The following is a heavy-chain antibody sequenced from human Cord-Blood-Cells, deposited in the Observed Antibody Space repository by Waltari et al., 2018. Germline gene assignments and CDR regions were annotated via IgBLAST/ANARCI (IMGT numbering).Heavy chain of an antibody. CDR2: IYTSGST. CDR1: GVSISRYY. CDR3: ARDPNSSGWYYFDY. V-gene: IGHV4-4*07. Sequence: QVQLQESGPGLVKPSETLSPTCTVSGVSISRYYWSWSRQPAVKGLEWIGRIYTSGSTNYNPSLKSRVTMSVDTSKNQFSLKLSSVTAADTAVYYCARDPNSSGWYYFDYWGQGTLVTVSS. J-gene: IGHJ4*02. D-gene: IGHD6-19*01.